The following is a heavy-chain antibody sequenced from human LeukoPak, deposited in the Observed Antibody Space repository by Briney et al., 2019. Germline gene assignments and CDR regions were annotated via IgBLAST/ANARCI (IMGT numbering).Heavy chain of an antibody. V-gene: IGHV3-7*01. Sequence: GGSLRLSCAASGFTFTNFWMNWIRGAPGRGLEWVANIRPDGSEQFYVDSVKGRFTISRDNAKNSVYLQMNSLRADDTAVYYCAGRDSARNPWAYWGQGTLVTVST. CDR3: AGRDSARNPWAY. CDR2: IRPDGSEQ. D-gene: IGHD4-11*01. CDR1: GFTFTNFW. J-gene: IGHJ4*02.